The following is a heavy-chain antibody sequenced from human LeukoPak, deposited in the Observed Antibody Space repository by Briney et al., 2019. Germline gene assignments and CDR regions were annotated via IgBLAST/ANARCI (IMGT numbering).Heavy chain of an antibody. CDR3: ASGDFSLQGDAFDI. CDR2: LNWNGGIT. Sequence: PGGSLRLSCVASGFNFDDYGMNWVRQAPGKGLEWLSGLNWNGGITGYADSVKGRFTISRDNAKNSLYLQMNSLRADDTALYYCASGDFSLQGDAFDIWGQGTKVTVSS. CDR1: GFNFDDYG. D-gene: IGHD3-16*02. J-gene: IGHJ3*02. V-gene: IGHV3-20*04.